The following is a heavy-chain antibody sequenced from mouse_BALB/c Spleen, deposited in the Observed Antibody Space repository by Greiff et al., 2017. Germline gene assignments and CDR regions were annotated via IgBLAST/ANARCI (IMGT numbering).Heavy chain of an antibody. Sequence: VQLQQSGAELVKPGASVKLSCKASGYTFTSYWMHWVKQRPGQGLEWIGEINPSNGRTNYNEKFKSKATLTVDKSSSTAYMQLSSLTSEDSAVYYCARGDPGYAMDYWGQGTSVTVSS. V-gene: IGHV1S81*02. D-gene: IGHD3-3*01. CDR1: GYTFTSYW. J-gene: IGHJ4*01. CDR2: INPSNGRT. CDR3: ARGDPGYAMDY.